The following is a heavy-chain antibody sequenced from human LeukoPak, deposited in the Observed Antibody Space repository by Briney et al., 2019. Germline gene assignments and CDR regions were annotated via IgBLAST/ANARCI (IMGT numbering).Heavy chain of an antibody. J-gene: IGHJ4*02. CDR3: ATVKYYYDSSGYYYDY. Sequence: ASVKVSCKVSGYTLTELSMHWVRHAPGKGLEWKGGFDPEDGETIYAQKFQGRVTMTEDTSTDTAYMELSIMRSEDTAVYYCATVKYYYDSSGYYYDYWGQGALVTVSS. CDR2: FDPEDGET. D-gene: IGHD3-22*01. V-gene: IGHV1-24*01. CDR1: GYTLTELS.